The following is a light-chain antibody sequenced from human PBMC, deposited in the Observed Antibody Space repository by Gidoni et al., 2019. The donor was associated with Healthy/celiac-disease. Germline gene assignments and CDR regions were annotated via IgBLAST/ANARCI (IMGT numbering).Light chain of an antibody. V-gene: IGLV2-14*01. CDR1: SSDVGGYNY. J-gene: IGLJ1*01. Sequence: QSARTPPASVSASPGESITISCTGTSSDVGGYNYVSWYQQHPGKAPKLMIYEVSNRPSGVSNRFSGSKSGNTASLTISGLQAEDEADYYCSSYTSSSTYVFGTGTKVTVL. CDR3: SSYTSSSTYV. CDR2: EVS.